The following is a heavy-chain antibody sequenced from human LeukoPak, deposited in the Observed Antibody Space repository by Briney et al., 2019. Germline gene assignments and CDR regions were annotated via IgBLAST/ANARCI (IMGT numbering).Heavy chain of an antibody. Sequence: GGSLRLSCAASGFTFSSYAMSWVRQAPGKGLEWVSAISGSGGSTYYADSVKGRFTISRDNSKNTLYLQMNSLRAEDTAVYYCSPLRLGELSPYWGQGTLVTVSS. D-gene: IGHD3-16*02. CDR3: SPLRLGELSPY. CDR2: ISGSGGST. CDR1: GFTFSSYA. J-gene: IGHJ4*02. V-gene: IGHV3-23*01.